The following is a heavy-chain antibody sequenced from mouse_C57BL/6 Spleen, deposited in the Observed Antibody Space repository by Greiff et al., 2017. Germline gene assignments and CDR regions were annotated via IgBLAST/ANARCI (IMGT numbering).Heavy chain of an antibody. CDR3: ARSELGRYFDY. V-gene: IGHV5-4*03. Sequence: EVMLVESGGGLVKPGGSLKLSCAASGFTFSSYAMSWVRQTPEKRLEWVATISDGGSYTYYPDNVKGRFTISRDNAKNNLYLQMSHLKSEDTAMYYCARSELGRYFDYWGQGTTLTVSS. D-gene: IGHD4-1*01. J-gene: IGHJ2*01. CDR1: GFTFSSYA. CDR2: ISDGGSYT.